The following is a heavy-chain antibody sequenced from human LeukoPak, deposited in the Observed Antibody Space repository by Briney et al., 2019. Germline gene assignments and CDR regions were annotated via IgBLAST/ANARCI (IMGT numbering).Heavy chain of an antibody. CDR1: GFTFRSYA. CDR2: ISGSGGST. D-gene: IGHD6-13*01. J-gene: IGHJ6*02. CDR3: AKETWQQLVLAKSYYYGMDV. Sequence: GGSLRLSCVASGFTFRSYAMSWVRQAPGKGLEWVSTISGSGGSTYYADSVKGRFTISRDNSKNTLYLQMNSLRAEDTAVYYCAKETWQQLVLAKSYYYGMDVWGQGTTVTVSS. V-gene: IGHV3-23*01.